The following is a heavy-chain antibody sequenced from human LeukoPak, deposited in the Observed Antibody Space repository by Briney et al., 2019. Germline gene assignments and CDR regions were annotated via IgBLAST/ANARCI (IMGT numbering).Heavy chain of an antibody. J-gene: IGHJ4*02. CDR1: GYSISTSYY. CDR3: AREDSYGGYLGFDY. CDR2: IYTSGST. Sequence: PSETLSLTCTVSGYSISTSYYWGWIRQPPGKGLEWIGRIYTSGSTNYNPSLKSRVTISVDTSKNQFSLKLSSVTAADTAVYYCAREDSYGGYLGFDYWGQGTLVTVSS. V-gene: IGHV4-38-2*02. D-gene: IGHD4-23*01.